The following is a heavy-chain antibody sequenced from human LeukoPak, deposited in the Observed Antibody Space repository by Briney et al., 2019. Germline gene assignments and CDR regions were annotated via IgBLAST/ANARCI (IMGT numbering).Heavy chain of an antibody. D-gene: IGHD3-16*01. V-gene: IGHV4-4*07. CDR2: IHSSGST. CDR3: ARDWGRGFRGGEDAFEM. Sequence: PSETLSLTCSVSDGYISNYLSWIRQPAGKRLEWIGRIHSSGSTSYNPSLKSRVTMSIDTSQSQFSLKLSSVTAADTAVYYCARDWGRGFRGGEDAFEMWGQGTLVTVSS. CDR1: DGYISNY. J-gene: IGHJ3*02.